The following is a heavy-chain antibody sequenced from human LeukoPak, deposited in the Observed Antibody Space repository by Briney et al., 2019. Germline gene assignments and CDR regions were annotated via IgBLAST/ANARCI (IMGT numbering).Heavy chain of an antibody. Sequence: GESLKISCKGSGYSFTSYWIGLVRQMPGKGLEWMGIIYPGDSDTRYSPSFQGPVTISADKSISTAYLQWSSLKASDTAMYYCARHSSGYSYGYYYYYYMDVWGKGTTVTVSS. CDR1: GYSFTSYW. D-gene: IGHD5-18*01. V-gene: IGHV5-51*01. CDR2: IYPGDSDT. J-gene: IGHJ6*03. CDR3: ARHSSGYSYGYYYYYYMDV.